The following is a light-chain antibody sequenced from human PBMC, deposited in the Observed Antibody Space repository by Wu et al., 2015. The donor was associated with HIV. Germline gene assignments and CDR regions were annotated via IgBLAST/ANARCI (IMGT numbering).Light chain of an antibody. V-gene: IGKV3-20*01. CDR3: QQYGTSPST. J-gene: IGKJ4*02. Sequence: EIVMTQSPATVSVSPGERVTLSCRASQTVSSNSLAWYQQKPAQAPRLLIYAASSRATGIPDRFSGSGSGTDFTLTISRLESEDFAVYFCQQYGTSPSTFGGGTKVEIK. CDR2: AAS. CDR1: QTVSSNS.